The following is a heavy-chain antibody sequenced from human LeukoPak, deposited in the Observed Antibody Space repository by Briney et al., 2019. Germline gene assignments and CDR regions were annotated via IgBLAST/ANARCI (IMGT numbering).Heavy chain of an antibody. V-gene: IGHV3-15*01. CDR3: TTGLAF. CDR2: INTKSDGGTI. Sequence: GGSLRLSCAASGFTFTYAWMSWVRQAPGKGLEWVGRINTKSDGGTIDYAAPLKGRFTISRDDSKNTVFLQMNSLKGEDKAVYYCTTGLAFWGQRTLVTVSS. CDR1: GFTFTYAW. J-gene: IGHJ4*02. D-gene: IGHD2-21*01.